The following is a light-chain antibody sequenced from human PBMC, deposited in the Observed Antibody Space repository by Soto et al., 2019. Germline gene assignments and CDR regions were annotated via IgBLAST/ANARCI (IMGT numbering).Light chain of an antibody. Sequence: SYELTQPPSVSVSPGQTASITCFGDKLGNKYVCWYQQKPGQSPVLIIYQDSKRPSGIPERFSGSNSGNTATLTIRGTQAMDEADYYCQTWDSSTDGVFGTGTKVTVL. CDR3: QTWDSSTDGV. CDR2: QDS. V-gene: IGLV3-1*01. J-gene: IGLJ1*01. CDR1: KLGNKY.